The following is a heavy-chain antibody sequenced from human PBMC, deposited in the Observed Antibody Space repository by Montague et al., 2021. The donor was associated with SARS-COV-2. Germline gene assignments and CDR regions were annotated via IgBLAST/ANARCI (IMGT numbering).Heavy chain of an antibody. J-gene: IGHJ4*02. V-gene: IGHV3-53*01. D-gene: IGHD4-23*01. CDR2: IYSGGST. CDR1: GFTVSSNY. Sequence: SLRLSCAASGFTVSSNYMSWVRQAPGKGLEWVSVIYSGGSTYYADSVKGRFTISRDNSKNTLYLQMNSLRAEDTAVYYYARDAGGNFPTSFDYWGQGTLVTVSS. CDR3: ARDAGGNFPTSFDY.